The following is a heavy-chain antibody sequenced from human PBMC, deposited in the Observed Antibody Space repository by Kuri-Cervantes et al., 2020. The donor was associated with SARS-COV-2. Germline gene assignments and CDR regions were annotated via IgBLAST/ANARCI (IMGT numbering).Heavy chain of an antibody. Sequence: SETLSLTCAVSGYSISSGYYWGWIRQPPGKGLEWIGSIYHSGSTYYNPSLESRVTISVDTSKNQFSLKLSSVTAADTAVYYCARGPRYYDSSGYYYFDYWGQGTLVTGSS. CDR2: IYHSGST. CDR3: ARGPRYYDSSGYYYFDY. V-gene: IGHV4-38-2*01. D-gene: IGHD3-22*01. CDR1: GYSISSGYY. J-gene: IGHJ4*02.